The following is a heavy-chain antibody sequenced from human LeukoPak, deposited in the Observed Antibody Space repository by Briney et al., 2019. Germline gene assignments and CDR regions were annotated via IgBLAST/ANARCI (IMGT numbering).Heavy chain of an antibody. CDR1: GGSISSSSYY. CDR2: IYYSGST. CDR3: ARKRIREFDP. Sequence: SETLSLTCTVSGGSISSSSYYWGWIRQPPGKGLEWIGSIYYSGSTYYNPSLKSRVTISVDTSKNQFSLKLSSVTAADTAVYYCARKRIREFDPWGKGTLVTVSS. D-gene: IGHD2-15*01. V-gene: IGHV4-39*01. J-gene: IGHJ5*02.